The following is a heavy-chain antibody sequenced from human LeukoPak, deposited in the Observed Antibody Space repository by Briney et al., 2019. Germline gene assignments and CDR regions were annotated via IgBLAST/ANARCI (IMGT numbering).Heavy chain of an antibody. J-gene: IGHJ6*03. V-gene: IGHV4-39*07. CDR2: IYYSGST. Sequence: SETLSLTCTVSGGSTSSSSYYWGWIRQPPGKGLEWIGSIYYSGSTYYNPSLKSRVTISVDTSKNQFSLKLSSVTAADTAVYYCARIYYDFWSGTAPPYYMDVWGKGTTVTVSS. CDR3: ARIYYDFWSGTAPPYYMDV. CDR1: GGSTSSSSYY. D-gene: IGHD3-3*01.